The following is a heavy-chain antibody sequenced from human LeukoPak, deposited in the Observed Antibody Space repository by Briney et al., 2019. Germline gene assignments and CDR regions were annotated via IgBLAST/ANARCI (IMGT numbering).Heavy chain of an antibody. D-gene: IGHD2-21*02. V-gene: IGHV3-21*01. J-gene: IGHJ4*02. Sequence: NSGGSLRLSCAASGFTFSSYSMNWVRQAPGKGLEWVSSISSSSSYIYYADSVKGRFTISRDNAKNSLYLQMNSLRAEDTAVYYCARDHPVYCGGDCYSEPFDYWGQGTLVTVSS. CDR1: GFTFSSYS. CDR3: ARDHPVYCGGDCYSEPFDY. CDR2: ISSSSSYI.